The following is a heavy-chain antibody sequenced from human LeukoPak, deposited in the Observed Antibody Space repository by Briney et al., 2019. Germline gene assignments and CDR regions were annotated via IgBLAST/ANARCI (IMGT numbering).Heavy chain of an antibody. Sequence: SETLSLTCTVSGGSVYSYYWSWIRQPPGKGLEWIGYIYDRVSTNYNPSLKSRVNMSVDRSKNQLSLNLSSVTAADTAVYYCARHDGGTYQDAFDIWGQGTVVTVSS. V-gene: IGHV4-59*08. CDR1: GGSVYSYY. J-gene: IGHJ3*02. CDR3: ARHDGGTYQDAFDI. D-gene: IGHD3-16*01. CDR2: IYDRVST.